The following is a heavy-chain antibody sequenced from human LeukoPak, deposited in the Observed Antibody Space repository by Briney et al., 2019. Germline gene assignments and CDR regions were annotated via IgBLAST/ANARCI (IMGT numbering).Heavy chain of an antibody. CDR2: INAGNGNT. J-gene: IGHJ4*02. V-gene: IGHV1-3*01. CDR1: GGTFSNYA. D-gene: IGHD7-27*01. CDR3: ASGLGIRAALGY. Sequence: GASVKVSCRASGGTFSNYALSWVRQAPGQRLEWMGWINAGNGNTKYSQKFQGRVTITRDTSASTAYMELSSLRSEDTAVYYCASGLGIRAALGYWGQGTLVTVSS.